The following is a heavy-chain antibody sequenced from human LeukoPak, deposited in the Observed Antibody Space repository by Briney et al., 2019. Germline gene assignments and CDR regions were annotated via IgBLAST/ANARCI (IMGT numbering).Heavy chain of an antibody. Sequence: GGSLRLSCAASGFTFSSYGMSWVRQAPGKGLEWVSAISGSGGSTYYADSVKGRFTISRDNAKNSLYLQMNSLRAEDTAVYYCASPIRAGYEWRGDYWGQGTLVTVSS. D-gene: IGHD5-12*01. CDR2: ISGSGGST. CDR3: ASPIRAGYEWRGDY. J-gene: IGHJ4*02. V-gene: IGHV3-23*01. CDR1: GFTFSSYG.